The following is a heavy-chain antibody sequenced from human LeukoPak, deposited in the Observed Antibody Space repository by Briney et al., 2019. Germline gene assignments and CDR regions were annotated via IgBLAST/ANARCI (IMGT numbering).Heavy chain of an antibody. Sequence: GGSLRLSCAASGFTFNTYTMNWVRQAPGKGLEWVSYISGSSGIIDYADSVRGRFTISRDNAKNTLYLQMNSLRVEDTAVYYCARDGFSSSWGLAYWGQGTLVTVSS. CDR3: ARDGFSSSWGLAY. V-gene: IGHV3-48*01. J-gene: IGHJ4*02. D-gene: IGHD6-13*01. CDR2: ISGSSGII. CDR1: GFTFNTYT.